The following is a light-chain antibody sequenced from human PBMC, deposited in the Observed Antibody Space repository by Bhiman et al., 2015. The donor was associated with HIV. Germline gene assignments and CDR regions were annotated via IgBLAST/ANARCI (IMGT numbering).Light chain of an antibody. Sequence: SSELTQDPAVSVALGQTVRITCQGDSLRTYYASWYQQKPGQAPVLVIYGKNNRPSGIPERFSGSTSGTTVTLTISGVQAEDEADYYCQSADSTGSHVVFGGGTNLTVL. CDR2: GKN. CDR3: QSADSTGSHVV. J-gene: IGLJ2*01. V-gene: IGLV3-19*01. CDR1: SLRTYY.